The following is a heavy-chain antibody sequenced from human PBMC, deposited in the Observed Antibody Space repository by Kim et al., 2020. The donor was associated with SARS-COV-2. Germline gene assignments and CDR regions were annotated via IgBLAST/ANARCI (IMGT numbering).Heavy chain of an antibody. Sequence: GGSLRLSCAASGFTFSSYAMSWVRQAPGKGLEWVSAISGSGGSTDYADSVKGRFTISRDNPKNTLYLQMNSLRAEDTAVYYCAKSYVSGGWFDPWGQGTLVTVSS. CDR1: GFTFSSYA. CDR2: ISGSGGST. D-gene: IGHD3-16*01. CDR3: AKSYVSGGWFDP. V-gene: IGHV3-23*01. J-gene: IGHJ5*02.